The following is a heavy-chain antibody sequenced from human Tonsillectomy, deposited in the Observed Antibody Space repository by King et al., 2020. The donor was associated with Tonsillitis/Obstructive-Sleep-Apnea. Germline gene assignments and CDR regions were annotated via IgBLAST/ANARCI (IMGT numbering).Heavy chain of an antibody. J-gene: IGHJ4*02. D-gene: IGHD5-24*01. V-gene: IGHV3-74*02. CDR3: ARIGDGYNYGLDS. CDR2: INSDGSTT. Sequence: VQLVESGGGVVQPGKSLRLSCAASGFTFSNNAMHWVRQAPGKGLVWVSRINSDGSTTDYADSVKGRFTISRDNAKNRLHLQMNSLRAEDTALYYCARIGDGYNYGLDSWGQGTLVTVSS. CDR1: GFTFSNNA.